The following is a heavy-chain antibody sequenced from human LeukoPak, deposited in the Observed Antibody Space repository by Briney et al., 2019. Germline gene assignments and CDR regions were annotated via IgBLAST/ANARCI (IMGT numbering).Heavy chain of an antibody. J-gene: IGHJ4*02. V-gene: IGHV3-7*01. CDR1: GFTFSSYS. CDR2: IKQDGSEK. Sequence: GGSLRLSCAASGFTFSSYSMNWVRQAPGKGLEWVANIKQDGSEKYYVDSVKGRFTISRDNAKNSLYLQMNSLRAEDTAVYYCARRLGIVKAFDYWGQGTLVTVSS. D-gene: IGHD3-22*01. CDR3: ARRLGIVKAFDY.